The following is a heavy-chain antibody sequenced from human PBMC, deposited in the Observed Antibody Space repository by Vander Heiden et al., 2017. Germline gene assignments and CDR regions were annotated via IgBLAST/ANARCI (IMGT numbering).Heavy chain of an antibody. CDR3: AKSGDSGWYFDL. CDR1: GFTFSSYD. J-gene: IGHJ2*01. Sequence: EVQLVESGGGLVQPGGSLRLSCAASGFTFSSYDMHWVRQATGKGLEWVSAIGTAGDTYYPGSVKGRFTISRENAKNSLYLKMNSLRAGDTAVYYCAKSGDSGWYFDLWGRGTLVTVSS. V-gene: IGHV3-13*01. CDR2: IGTAGDT. D-gene: IGHD3-10*01.